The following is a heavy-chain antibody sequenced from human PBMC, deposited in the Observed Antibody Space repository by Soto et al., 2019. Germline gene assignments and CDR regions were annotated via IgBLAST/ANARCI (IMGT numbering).Heavy chain of an antibody. CDR3: ARDRDGYDLRGMDV. CDR1: GGTFSSYT. CDR2: IIPILGIA. D-gene: IGHD5-12*01. Sequence: QVQLVQSGAEVKKPGSSVKVSCKASGGTFSSYTISWVRQAPGQGLEWMGRIIPILGIANYAQKFLGRVTITADKSTSTAYMELSSLRSEDTAVYYCARDRDGYDLRGMDVWGQGTTVTVSS. V-gene: IGHV1-69*08. J-gene: IGHJ6*02.